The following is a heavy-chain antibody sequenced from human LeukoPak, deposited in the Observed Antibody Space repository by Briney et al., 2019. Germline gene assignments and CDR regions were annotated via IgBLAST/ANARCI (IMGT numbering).Heavy chain of an antibody. V-gene: IGHV3-21*01. Sequence: GGSLRLFCAASGFTFSSYTMNWVRQAPGKGLEWVSSISSTSSYIDYADSVKGRFTISSDNAKNSLYLQMNSLRAEDTAVSYCARSGEVDYWGQGTLVTVSS. J-gene: IGHJ4*02. D-gene: IGHD3-10*01. CDR1: GFTFSSYT. CDR3: ARSGEVDY. CDR2: ISSTSSYI.